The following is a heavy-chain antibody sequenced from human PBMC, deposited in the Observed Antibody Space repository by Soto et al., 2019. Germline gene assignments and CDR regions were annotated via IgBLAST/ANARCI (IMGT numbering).Heavy chain of an antibody. Sequence: PGESLKISGKASGYSFTTYLIGWVRQMPGKGLEWMGIIYPGDSDTRYSPSFQGQVTISADKSISTAYLQWSSLKASDTAIYYCARPADYAAAFDIWGQGTMVTVSS. D-gene: IGHD3-16*01. CDR3: ARPADYAAAFDI. CDR2: IYPGDSDT. J-gene: IGHJ3*02. CDR1: GYSFTTYL. V-gene: IGHV5-51*03.